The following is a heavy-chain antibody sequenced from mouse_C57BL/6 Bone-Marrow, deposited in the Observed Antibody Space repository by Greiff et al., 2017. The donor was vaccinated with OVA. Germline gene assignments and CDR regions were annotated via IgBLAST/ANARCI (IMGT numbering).Heavy chain of an antibody. CDR3: ARQADWDLYYFDY. D-gene: IGHD4-1*01. J-gene: IGHJ2*01. CDR1: GFTFSDYY. Sequence: EVKVVESGGGLVQPGGSLKLSCAASGFTFSDYYMYWVRQTPEKRLEWVAYISNGGGSTYYPDTVKGRFTISRDNAKNTLYLQMSRLKSEDTAMYYGARQADWDLYYFDYWGQGTTLTVSS. CDR2: ISNGGGST. V-gene: IGHV5-12*01.